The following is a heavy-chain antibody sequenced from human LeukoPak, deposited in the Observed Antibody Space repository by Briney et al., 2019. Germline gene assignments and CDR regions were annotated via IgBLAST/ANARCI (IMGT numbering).Heavy chain of an antibody. Sequence: GGSLRLSCAASGFTFSSYGMQWVRQAPGKGLEWVAFIHYDGSNKYYANSVKGRFTISRDNSKNTLYLHMNSLRAEDTAVYYCAKDPIRGVRPYYFSSWSQGTLVTVSS. D-gene: IGHD3-10*01. CDR1: GFTFSSYG. CDR3: AKDPIRGVRPYYFSS. V-gene: IGHV3-30*02. J-gene: IGHJ4*02. CDR2: IHYDGSNK.